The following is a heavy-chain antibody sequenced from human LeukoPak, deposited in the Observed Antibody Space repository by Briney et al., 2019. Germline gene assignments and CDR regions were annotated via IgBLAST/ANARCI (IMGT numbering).Heavy chain of an antibody. CDR2: IRQDGDKR. J-gene: IGHJ6*02. CDR1: GFTFSDYW. CDR3: ARVHYSGSGSYYPYYHYGMDV. Sequence: PGGSLRLSCAASGFTFSDYWMTWVRQAPGKGLEWVANIRQDGDKRSYGGSVMGRFAISRDNAENTLYLQMNSLRAEDTAVYYCARVHYSGSGSYYPYYHYGMDVWGQGTTVTVSS. D-gene: IGHD3-10*01. V-gene: IGHV3-7*01.